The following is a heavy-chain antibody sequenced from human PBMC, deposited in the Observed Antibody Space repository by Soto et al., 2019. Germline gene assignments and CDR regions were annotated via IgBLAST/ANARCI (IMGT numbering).Heavy chain of an antibody. D-gene: IGHD3-10*01. CDR3: AKGVSPITMVTHAFDI. Sequence: HPGGSLRLSCAASGFTFSSYAMSWVRQAPGKGLEWVSAISGSGGSTYYADSVKGRFTISRDNSKNTLYLQMNSLRAEDTAVYYCAKGVSPITMVTHAFDIWGQGTMVTVSS. J-gene: IGHJ3*02. CDR2: ISGSGGST. CDR1: GFTFSSYA. V-gene: IGHV3-23*01.